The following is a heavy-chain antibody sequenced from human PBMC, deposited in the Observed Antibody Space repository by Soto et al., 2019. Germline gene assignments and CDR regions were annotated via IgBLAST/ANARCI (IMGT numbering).Heavy chain of an antibody. J-gene: IGHJ4*02. CDR3: AKHNWREYYFDY. CDR1: GFTFSDYY. D-gene: IGHD1-20*01. V-gene: IGHV3-11*06. Sequence: GSLRVACTASGFTFSDYYMSWIRQAPGKGLEWVSYISSSSSYTNYADSVKGRFTISRDNAKNSLYLQMNSLRAEDTAVYYCAKHNWREYYFDYWGQGTLVTVSS. CDR2: ISSSSSYT.